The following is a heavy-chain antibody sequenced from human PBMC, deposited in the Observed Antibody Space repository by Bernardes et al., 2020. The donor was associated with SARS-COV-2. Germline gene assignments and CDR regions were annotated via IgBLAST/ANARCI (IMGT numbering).Heavy chain of an antibody. CDR1: GYSFTDYY. Sequence: ASVKVSCKASGYSFTDYYMHWVRQAPGQGLEWMGWINPNDGHTNYAQNFQGRVTMTRDTSSSAAYMELSRLRSDDTAVYFCARDPATVTHMPGEHFQHWGQGTLVTVSS. V-gene: IGHV1-2*02. CDR2: INPNDGHT. CDR3: ARDPATVTHMPGEHFQH. J-gene: IGHJ1*01. D-gene: IGHD4-17*01.